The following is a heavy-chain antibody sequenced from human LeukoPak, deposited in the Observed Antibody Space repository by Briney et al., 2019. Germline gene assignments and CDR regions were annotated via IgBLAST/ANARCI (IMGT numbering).Heavy chain of an antibody. CDR1: GYTFTSYW. V-gene: IGHV5-51*01. D-gene: IGHD3-10*01. Sequence: GESLKISCKGSGYTFTSYWIGWVRQMPGKGLEWMGIIYPGDSDTRYSPSFQGQVTISADKSISTAYLQWSSLKASDTAMYYCARLDYYGAPVVYFDYWGQGTLVTVSS. J-gene: IGHJ4*02. CDR2: IYPGDSDT. CDR3: ARLDYYGAPVVYFDY.